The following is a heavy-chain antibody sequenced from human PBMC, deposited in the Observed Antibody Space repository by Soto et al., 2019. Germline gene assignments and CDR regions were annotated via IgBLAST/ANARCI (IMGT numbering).Heavy chain of an antibody. Sequence: SVKVSCKASGGTFSSYAISWVRQAPGQGLEWMGGIIPIFGTANYAQKFQGRVTITADESTSTAYMELSSLRSEDTAVYYCASSLRREDDWLFGYWGQGTLVPVSS. CDR1: GGTFSSYA. CDR3: ASSLRREDDWLFGY. D-gene: IGHD3-9*01. J-gene: IGHJ4*02. CDR2: IIPIFGTA. V-gene: IGHV1-69*13.